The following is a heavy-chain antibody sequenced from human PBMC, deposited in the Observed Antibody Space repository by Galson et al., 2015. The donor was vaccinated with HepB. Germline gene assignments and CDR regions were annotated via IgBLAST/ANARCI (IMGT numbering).Heavy chain of an antibody. CDR2: IDWDDDK. D-gene: IGHD6-13*01. Sequence: PALVKPTQTLTLTCTFSGFSLSTSGMCVSWIRQPPGKALEWLALIDWDDDKYYSTSLKTRLTISKDTSKNQVVLTMTNMDPVDTATYYCARTTAAAGTGPGYFDYWGQGTLVTVSS. CDR3: ARTTAAAGTGPGYFDY. V-gene: IGHV2-70*01. J-gene: IGHJ4*02. CDR1: GFSLSTSGMC.